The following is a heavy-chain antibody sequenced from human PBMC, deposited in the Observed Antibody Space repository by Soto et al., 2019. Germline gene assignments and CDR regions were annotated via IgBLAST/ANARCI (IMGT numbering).Heavy chain of an antibody. J-gene: IGHJ4*01. Sequence: SSETLSLTCTVSGGSISSGGYYWSWIRQHPGKGLEWIGYIYYGGSTYYNPSLKSRATISGDTSKNQFSLKLSSVTAADTAVYYCARGGYYYENSGQNAYDYWGQGILVTVSS. CDR1: GGSISSGGYY. CDR3: ARGGYYYENSGQNAYDY. CDR2: IYYGGST. V-gene: IGHV4-31*03. D-gene: IGHD3-22*01.